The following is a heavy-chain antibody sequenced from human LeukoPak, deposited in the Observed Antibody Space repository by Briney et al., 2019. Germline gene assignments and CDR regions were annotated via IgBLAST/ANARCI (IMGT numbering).Heavy chain of an antibody. J-gene: IGHJ4*02. D-gene: IGHD6-6*01. CDR1: GGSFSGYY. CDR2: INHSGST. V-gene: IGHV4-34*01. Sequence: SETLSLTCAVYGGSFSGYYWSWIRQPPGKGLEWIGEINHSGSTNYNPSLKSRVTISVDTSKNQFSLKLSSVTAADTAVYYCARGYEYSSSSAMVDYWGQGTLVTVSS. CDR3: ARGYEYSSSSAMVDY.